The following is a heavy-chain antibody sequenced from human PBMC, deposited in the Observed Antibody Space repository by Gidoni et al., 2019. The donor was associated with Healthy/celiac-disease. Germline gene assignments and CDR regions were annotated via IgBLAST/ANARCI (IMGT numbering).Heavy chain of an antibody. CDR2: INPSGGST. J-gene: IGHJ3*02. CDR1: GYTFTSYY. CDR3: AREYYYDSSGYSPHAFDI. V-gene: IGHV1-46*01. D-gene: IGHD3-22*01. Sequence: QVQLVQSGAEVKKPGASVKVSCKASGYTFTSYYMHWVRQAPGQGLEWMGIINPSGGSTSYAQKFQGRVTMTRDTSTSTVYMELSSLRSEDTAVYYCAREYYYDSSGYSPHAFDIWGQGTMVTVSS.